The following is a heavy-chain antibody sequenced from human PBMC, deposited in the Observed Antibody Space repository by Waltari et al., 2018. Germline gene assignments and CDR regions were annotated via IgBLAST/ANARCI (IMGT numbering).Heavy chain of an antibody. Sequence: QVQLVQSGAEVKKPGASVKVSCKASGYTFTRYAMHWVRQAPGQRLEWMGWINAGNGNTKYSQKFQGRVTITRDTSASTAYMELSSLRSEDTAVYYCARQIAVAGTDWFDPWGQGTLVTVSS. CDR2: INAGNGNT. V-gene: IGHV1-3*01. D-gene: IGHD6-19*01. CDR1: GYTFTRYA. CDR3: ARQIAVAGTDWFDP. J-gene: IGHJ5*02.